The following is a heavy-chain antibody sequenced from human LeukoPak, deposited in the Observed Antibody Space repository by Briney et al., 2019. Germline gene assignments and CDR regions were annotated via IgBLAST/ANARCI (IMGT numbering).Heavy chain of an antibody. CDR3: AGGWGWYFNL. CDR2: IKPDGSAS. D-gene: IGHD7-27*01. CDR1: GFTFSSYG. V-gene: IGHV3-7*04. Sequence: GGSLAPSWAASGFTFSSYGMSWVRKAPGKGLEWVATIKPDGSASNDVIRVAGRFTISRDNAENSLFLQMNSLRVEDTAVYYCAGGWGWYFNLWGRGTLVSASS. J-gene: IGHJ2*01.